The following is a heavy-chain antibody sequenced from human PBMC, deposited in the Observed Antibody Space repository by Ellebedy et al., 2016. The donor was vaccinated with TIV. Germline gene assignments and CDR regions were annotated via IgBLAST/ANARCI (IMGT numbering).Heavy chain of an antibody. CDR1: GFSFSTYC. Sequence: GESLKISCAASGFSFSTYCLPWVRQVPGKGLEWVAVIWYDGTKKFYADSVKGRFTISRDNSRNTLDLQMNSLRAEDTAKYYGARGVFDIAAAGLGKNWYDPWGQGTLVTVSS. CDR2: IWYDGTKK. CDR3: ARGVFDIAAAGLGKNWYDP. V-gene: IGHV3-33*01. D-gene: IGHD6-13*01. J-gene: IGHJ5*02.